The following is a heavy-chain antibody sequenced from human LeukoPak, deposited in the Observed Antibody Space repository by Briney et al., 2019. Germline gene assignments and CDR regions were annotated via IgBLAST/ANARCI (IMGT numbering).Heavy chain of an antibody. D-gene: IGHD5-24*01. Sequence: GRSLRLSCVASGFTFSSYGMHWVRQAPGKGLEWVAVIWYDGSNKYYADSVKGRFTISRDNSKNTLYLQMNSLRAEDTAVYYCAKEAYIEMATITPDYWGQGTLVTVSS. CDR1: GFTFSSYG. CDR2: IWYDGSNK. CDR3: AKEAYIEMATITPDY. J-gene: IGHJ4*02. V-gene: IGHV3-33*06.